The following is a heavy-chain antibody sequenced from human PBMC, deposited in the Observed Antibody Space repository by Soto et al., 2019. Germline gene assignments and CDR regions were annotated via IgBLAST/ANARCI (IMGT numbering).Heavy chain of an antibody. CDR2: ISAGSSTI. Sequence: EVQLVDSGGGLIQPGGSLRLSCAASGFTFSTYSMNWVRQAPGKGLEWVSSISAGSSTIYYADSVKGRFTISRDNAKNSLYLQRNTRGAEATVVYYCGRAVERWLPGFAYWGQGPLVTFSS. D-gene: IGHD6-19*01. CDR3: GRAVERWLPGFAY. CDR1: GFTFSTYS. J-gene: IGHJ4*02. V-gene: IGHV3-48*01.